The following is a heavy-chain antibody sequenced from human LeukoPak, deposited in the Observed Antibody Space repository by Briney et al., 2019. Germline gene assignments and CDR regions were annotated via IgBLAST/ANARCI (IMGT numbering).Heavy chain of an antibody. Sequence: ASVKVSCKASGYTFTSYDINWVRQATGQGLEWMGWMNPNSGNTGYAQKFQGRVTMIRNTSISTAYMELSSLGSEDTAVYYCARGAPGSYCSGGSCPYFDYWGQGTLVAVSS. D-gene: IGHD2-15*01. CDR3: ARGAPGSYCSGGSCPYFDY. J-gene: IGHJ4*02. V-gene: IGHV1-8*01. CDR2: MNPNSGNT. CDR1: GYTFTSYD.